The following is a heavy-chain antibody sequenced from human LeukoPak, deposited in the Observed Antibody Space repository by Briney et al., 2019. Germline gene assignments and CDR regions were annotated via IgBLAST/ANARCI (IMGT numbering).Heavy chain of an antibody. CDR3: ARVYNDYVWGSYLGDY. J-gene: IGHJ4*02. CDR1: GYTFTSYA. D-gene: IGHD3-16*02. V-gene: IGHV1-18*01. Sequence: ASVKVSCKASGYTFTSYAMNWVRQAPGQGLEWMGWISAYNGNTNYAQKLQGRVTMTTDTSTSTAYMELRSLRSDDTAVYYCARVYNDYVWGSYLGDYWGQGTLVTVSS. CDR2: ISAYNGNT.